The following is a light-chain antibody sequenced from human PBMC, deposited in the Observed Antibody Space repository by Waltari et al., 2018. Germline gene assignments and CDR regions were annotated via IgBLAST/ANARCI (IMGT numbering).Light chain of an antibody. CDR3: QHLNSYPLT. Sequence: IQLTQSPSSLSASLGDRVTFSCRASHGISSHLAWFQQRPGKAPKLLIYAASTLQSAVPSRFSGSGSGTDFTLTISSLQPEDVATYYCQHLNSYPLTFGGGTKVEI. V-gene: IGKV1-9*01. CDR2: AAS. J-gene: IGKJ4*01. CDR1: HGISSH.